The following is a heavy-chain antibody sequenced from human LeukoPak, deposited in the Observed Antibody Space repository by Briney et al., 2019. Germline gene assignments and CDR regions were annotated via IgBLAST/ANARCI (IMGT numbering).Heavy chain of an antibody. CDR1: GFTFSSYA. Sequence: GGSLLLSCAASGFTFSSYAKSWVRPAPGKGLEWVSAISGSGGSTYYADSVKGRFTISRDNSKNTLYLQMNSLRAEDTAVYYCAKGPPLYSSSWFSLYYYYGMDVWGQGTTVTVSS. V-gene: IGHV3-23*01. CDR2: ISGSGGST. J-gene: IGHJ6*02. D-gene: IGHD6-13*01. CDR3: AKGPPLYSSSWFSLYYYYGMDV.